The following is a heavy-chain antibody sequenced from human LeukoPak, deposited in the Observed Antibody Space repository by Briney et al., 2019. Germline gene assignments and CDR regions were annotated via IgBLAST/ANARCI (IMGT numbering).Heavy chain of an antibody. CDR2: INPNSGGT. CDR3: ARQGTYNSVYFDY. Sequence: ASVKVSCKASGYTFTGYYMHWVRQAPGQGLEWMGWINPNSGGTNYAQKLQGRVTMTTDTSTSTAYMELRSLRSDDTAVYYCARQGTYNSVYFDYWGQGTLVTVSS. CDR1: GYTFTGYY. V-gene: IGHV1-2*02. D-gene: IGHD3-22*01. J-gene: IGHJ4*02.